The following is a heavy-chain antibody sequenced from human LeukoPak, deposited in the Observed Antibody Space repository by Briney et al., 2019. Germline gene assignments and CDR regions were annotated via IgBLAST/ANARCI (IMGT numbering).Heavy chain of an antibody. Sequence: PSETLSLTCTVSGGSIRSYYWSWIRQHPGKGLEWIGYIYYSGSTYYNPSLKSRVTISVDTSKNQFSLKLSSVTAADTAVYYCARYRYDSSGYYSVYYFDYWGQGTLVTVSS. CDR3: ARYRYDSSGYYSVYYFDY. CDR1: GGSIRSYY. D-gene: IGHD3-22*01. V-gene: IGHV4-59*06. CDR2: IYYSGST. J-gene: IGHJ4*02.